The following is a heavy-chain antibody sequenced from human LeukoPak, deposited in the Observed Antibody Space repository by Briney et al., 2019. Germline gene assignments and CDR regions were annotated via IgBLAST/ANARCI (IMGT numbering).Heavy chain of an antibody. CDR2: LSGSGINT. Sequence: GGSLRLSCAASGFTFSNYAMAWVRQAPGKGLEWVPGLSGSGINTFYTASLKGRFTISRDNPKNTLYLQMNSLRAEDTAVYYCATEKGDSPDYWGQGTLVTVSS. CDR3: ATEKGDSPDY. D-gene: IGHD1-26*01. CDR1: GFTFSNYA. V-gene: IGHV3-23*01. J-gene: IGHJ4*02.